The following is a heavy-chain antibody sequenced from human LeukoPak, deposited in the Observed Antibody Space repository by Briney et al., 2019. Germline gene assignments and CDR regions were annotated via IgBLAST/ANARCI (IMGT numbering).Heavy chain of an antibody. Sequence: PGGSLRLSCAVSGFTFSNFWMSWVRQAPGRGLEWVATIPLEGNKKYHAGSVEGRFVISRANTKNLLFLHMSGLRVEDTALYYCARGDAFSGDHWGQGTLVTVSS. V-gene: IGHV3-7*04. J-gene: IGHJ4*02. CDR1: GFTFSNFW. CDR3: ARGDAFSGDH. CDR2: IPLEGNKK.